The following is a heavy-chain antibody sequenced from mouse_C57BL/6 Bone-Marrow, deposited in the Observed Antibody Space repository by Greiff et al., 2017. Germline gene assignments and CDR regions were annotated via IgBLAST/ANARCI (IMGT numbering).Heavy chain of an antibody. CDR1: GYAFSTYW. J-gene: IGHJ2*02. Sequence: VQVVESGAELVKPGASVKISCKVSGYAFSTYWMNWVKQRPGKGLEWIGTIYPGDGDTNYNGKFKGKATLTADKSSSTAYMQLSSLTSEDSAVYFCSRDWDYFDYWGQGTSLTVSS. V-gene: IGHV1-80*01. D-gene: IGHD4-1*01. CDR2: IYPGDGDT. CDR3: SRDWDYFDY.